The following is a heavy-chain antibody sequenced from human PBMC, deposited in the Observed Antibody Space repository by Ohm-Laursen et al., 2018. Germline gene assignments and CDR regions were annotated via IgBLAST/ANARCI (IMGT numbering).Heavy chain of an antibody. V-gene: IGHV3-9*01. CDR3: AKDRFDSNNYVDY. D-gene: IGHD2-15*01. CDR2: ISWNSVTL. Sequence: SSLRLSCAASGFTFDDYAMQWVRQAPGKGLEWVAGISWNSVTLDYADSVKGRFTISRDNAKNPLYLQMNSLRIEDTALYYCAKDRFDSNNYVDYWGQGTLVTVSS. CDR1: GFTFDDYA. J-gene: IGHJ4*02.